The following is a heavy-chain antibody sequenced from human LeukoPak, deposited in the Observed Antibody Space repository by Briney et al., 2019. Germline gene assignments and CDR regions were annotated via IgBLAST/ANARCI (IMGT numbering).Heavy chain of an antibody. D-gene: IGHD4-17*01. V-gene: IGHV4-34*01. CDR3: ARDPLRSYGDNGDY. CDR2: VNESGGT. J-gene: IGHJ4*02. Sequence: PSETLSLTCAVYIDSFSNYHWNWIRQTPAKGMEWIGEVNESGGTNISPSLRSRVILSVDTSKNQFSLKLSSVTAADTAVYYCARDPLRSYGDNGDYWGQGTLVTVSS. CDR1: IDSFSNYH.